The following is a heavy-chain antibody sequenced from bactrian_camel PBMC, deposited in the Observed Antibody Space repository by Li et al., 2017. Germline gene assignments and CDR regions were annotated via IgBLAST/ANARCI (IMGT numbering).Heavy chain of an antibody. J-gene: IGHJ6*01. V-gene: IGHV3S63*01. Sequence: HVQLVESGGGSVQAGETLRLSCTASGFTFDDSDMGWYRQAPGNECELVSTTSNDVNTYYADSVKGRFTISADNAKNRLYLQMNSLKPEDTAMYYCAAGPKTYYWGNRCRGLGTSANAWGQGTQVTVS. CDR1: GFTFDDSD. CDR3: AAGPKTYYWGNRCRGLGTSANA. D-gene: IGHD3*01. CDR2: TTSNDVNT.